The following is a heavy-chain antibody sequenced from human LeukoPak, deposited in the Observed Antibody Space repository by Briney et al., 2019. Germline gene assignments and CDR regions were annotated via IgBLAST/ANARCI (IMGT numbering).Heavy chain of an antibody. D-gene: IGHD5-12*01. CDR3: ARVGRTKVATMAY. CDR2: ISGSSENT. Sequence: GASVKVSCKASGYTFTNYGISWVRQAPGQGLEWMGWISGSSENTDSAQKFQGRVTMTRDTSTSTAYMELRNLRSDDTATYYCARVGRTKVATMAYWGQGTLVTVSS. V-gene: IGHV1-18*01. CDR1: GYTFTNYG. J-gene: IGHJ4*02.